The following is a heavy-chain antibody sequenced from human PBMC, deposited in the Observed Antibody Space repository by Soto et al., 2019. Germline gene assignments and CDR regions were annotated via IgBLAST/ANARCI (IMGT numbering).Heavy chain of an antibody. J-gene: IGHJ3*02. CDR2: IDPSDSYT. V-gene: IGHV5-10-1*01. CDR3: ASLISRSYYPDAFDI. CDR1: GYSFTSYW. Sequence: GESLTISCKGSGYSFTSYWISWVRQMPGKGLEWMGRIDPSDSYTNYSPSFQGHVTVSADKSISPAYLQWSSLKASDTAMYYCASLISRSYYPDAFDIWGQGTMVTGSS. D-gene: IGHD1-26*01.